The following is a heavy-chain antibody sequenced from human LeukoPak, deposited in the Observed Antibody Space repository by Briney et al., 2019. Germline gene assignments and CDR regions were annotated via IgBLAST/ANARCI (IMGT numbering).Heavy chain of an antibody. Sequence: ASVNVSCKASGYTFTGNYMHWVRQAPGQGPEWMGWINPNSGGTNYAQKFQGRVTMTRDTSISTAYMELSRLRSDDTAMYYCARGGGNSGLDPWGQGTLVTVSS. D-gene: IGHD4-23*01. V-gene: IGHV1-2*02. CDR1: GYTFTGNY. CDR3: ARGGGNSGLDP. CDR2: INPNSGGT. J-gene: IGHJ5*02.